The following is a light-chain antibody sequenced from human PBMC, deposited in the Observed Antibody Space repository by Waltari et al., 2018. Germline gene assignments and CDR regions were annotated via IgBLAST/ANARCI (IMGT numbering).Light chain of an antibody. J-gene: IGLJ1*01. CDR1: SGDVGSHDL. CDR3: CSFTNSRNFDV. V-gene: IGLV2-23*02. Sequence: QSALTQPASVSGSPGQSITISCPGTSGDVGSHDLFSRYQQHPGKAPKLIIYEINKRPSGVSNRFSGSKSGKTASLTISGLQAEDEADYYCCSFTNSRNFDVFGTGTKVTVL. CDR2: EIN.